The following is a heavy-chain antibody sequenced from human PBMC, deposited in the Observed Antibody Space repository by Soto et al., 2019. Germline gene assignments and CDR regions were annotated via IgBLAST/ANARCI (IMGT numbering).Heavy chain of an antibody. D-gene: IGHD3-22*01. V-gene: IGHV3-23*01. CDR1: KFTFSSYA. Sequence: PGGSLRLSCAASKFTFSSYAMSWVRQAPGKVLEWVSTISDSGYDTYYADSVKGRFTISRDNSKNTFYLQMNSLRAEDTAVYYCANLGADSGYYSHYFDSWGQGTLVTVSS. CDR2: ISDSGYDT. J-gene: IGHJ4*02. CDR3: ANLGADSGYYSHYFDS.